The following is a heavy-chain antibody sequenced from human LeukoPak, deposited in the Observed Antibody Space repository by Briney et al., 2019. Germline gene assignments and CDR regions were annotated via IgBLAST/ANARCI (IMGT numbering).Heavy chain of an antibody. D-gene: IGHD4-23*01. CDR2: ISYDGSNK. J-gene: IGHJ1*01. Sequence: GGSLRLSCAASGFTFSSYGMNWVRQAPGKGLEWVAVISYDGSNKYYADSVKGRSTISRDNSKNTLYLQMNSLRVEDTAVYFCASGSWYLHRWGQGTLVTVSS. CDR3: ASGSWYLHR. V-gene: IGHV3-30*03. CDR1: GFTFSSYG.